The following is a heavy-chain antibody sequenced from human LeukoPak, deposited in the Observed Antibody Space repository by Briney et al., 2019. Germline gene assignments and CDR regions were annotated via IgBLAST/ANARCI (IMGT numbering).Heavy chain of an antibody. CDR3: TREPRDDYGDYGPAY. J-gene: IGHJ4*02. CDR1: GFTFSSHG. CDR2: IRSKAYGGTT. Sequence: GGSLRLSCAASGFTFSSHGMNWVRQAPGKGLEWVGFIRSKAYGGTTEYAASVKGRFTISRDDSKSIAYLQMNSLKTEDTAVYYCTREPRDDYGDYGPAYWGQGTLVTVSS. D-gene: IGHD4-17*01. V-gene: IGHV3-49*04.